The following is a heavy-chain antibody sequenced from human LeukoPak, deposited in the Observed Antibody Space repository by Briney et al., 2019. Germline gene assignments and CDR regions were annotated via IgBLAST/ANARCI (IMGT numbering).Heavy chain of an antibody. V-gene: IGHV4-61*02. CDR3: ARHRRITMLAVVTYSHYYSLDV. J-gene: IGHJ6*03. CDR1: GDSISSGDYY. Sequence: SQTLSLTCTVSGDSISSGDYYWSWIRQPAGKGLEWIVRISSSGSTNYNPSLKSRVTISVDTSKNQFSLKLSSVTAADTAVYYCARHRRITMLAVVTYSHYYSLDVWGKGTTVTISS. CDR2: ISSSGST. D-gene: IGHD3-22*01.